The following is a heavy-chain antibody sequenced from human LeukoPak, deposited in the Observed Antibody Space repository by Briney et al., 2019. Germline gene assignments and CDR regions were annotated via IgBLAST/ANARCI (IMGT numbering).Heavy chain of an antibody. CDR1: GFTLSSYG. V-gene: IGHV3-23*01. CDR3: AKARRGYDFDY. Sequence: GGSLRLSCAASGFTLSSYGMSWVRQAPGKGLEWVSGISGSGGTIYYPDSVKGRFTISRDNSKNTLYLQMNSLRAEDKAVYYCAKARRGYDFDYWGQGTLVTVSS. J-gene: IGHJ4*02. CDR2: ISGSGGTI. D-gene: IGHD5-12*01.